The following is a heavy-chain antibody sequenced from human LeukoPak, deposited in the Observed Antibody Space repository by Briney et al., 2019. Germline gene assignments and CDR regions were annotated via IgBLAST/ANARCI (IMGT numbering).Heavy chain of an antibody. Sequence: PGGSLRLSCAASGFTFRDYWMHWIRQAPGKGLVWVSRIKGDGSHTIYADSVKGRFTISRDNAKNTLYLQMKSLRVEDTALYYCIRDWDHFDFDSWGRGTLVTVSS. CDR2: IKGDGSHT. J-gene: IGHJ5*01. CDR3: IRDWDHFDFDS. CDR1: GFTFRDYW. V-gene: IGHV3-74*01. D-gene: IGHD1-26*01.